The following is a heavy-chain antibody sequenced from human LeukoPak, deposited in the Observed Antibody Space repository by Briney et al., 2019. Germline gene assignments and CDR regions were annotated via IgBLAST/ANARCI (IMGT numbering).Heavy chain of an antibody. V-gene: IGHV3-15*01. CDR3: TTDSGAFDV. Sequence: PGGSLRLSCAASEFTFSDGWMSWVRQVPGKGLEWVGRIKSKIDGEPREYAAPVEGRFSISRDDSKATVYLQMSGLRTEDTALYYCTTDSGAFDVWGRGTMVTVSS. CDR1: EFTFSDGW. CDR2: IKSKIDGEPR. J-gene: IGHJ3*01. D-gene: IGHD3-10*01.